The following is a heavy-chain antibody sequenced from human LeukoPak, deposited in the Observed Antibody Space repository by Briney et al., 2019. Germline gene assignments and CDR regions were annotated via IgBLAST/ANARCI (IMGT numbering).Heavy chain of an antibody. J-gene: IGHJ3*02. V-gene: IGHV1-69*04. Sequence: ASAKVSCKASGGTFSSYAISWVRQAPGQGLEWMGRIIPILGIANYAQKFQGRVTITADKSTSTAYMELSSLRSEDTAVYYCARDFLEVSGDPLLSDIWGQGTMVTVSS. CDR2: IIPILGIA. CDR1: GGTFSSYA. D-gene: IGHD1-1*01. CDR3: ARDFLEVSGDPLLSDI.